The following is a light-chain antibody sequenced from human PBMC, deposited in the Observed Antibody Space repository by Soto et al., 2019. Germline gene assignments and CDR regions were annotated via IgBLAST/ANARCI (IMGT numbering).Light chain of an antibody. J-gene: IGLJ2*01. CDR3: SSYGGSNNLV. CDR1: SSDVGGYNY. V-gene: IGLV2-14*01. CDR2: EVS. Sequence: QSALTQPASVSGFPGQSITISCTGTSSDVGGYNYVSWYQQYPGKAPQVMIYEVSNRPSGVSNRFSGSKSGNTASLTVSGLQADDEADYYCSSYGGSNNLVFGGGTKVTVL.